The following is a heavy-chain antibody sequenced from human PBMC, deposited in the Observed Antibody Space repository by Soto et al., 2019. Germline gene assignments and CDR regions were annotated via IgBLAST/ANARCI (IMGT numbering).Heavy chain of an antibody. CDR1: GFTFSTDP. J-gene: IGHJ4*02. CDR3: ARVKGVTIYDY. Sequence: GGSLRLSCAASGFTFSTDPMHWVRQAPGNGLEWVALISYAGSNKNYADSVKGRSTISRDNSKNTLDLQMNSLRAEDTAVYYCARVKGVTIYDYWGQGTLVTVSS. V-gene: IGHV3-30-3*01. CDR2: ISYAGSNK.